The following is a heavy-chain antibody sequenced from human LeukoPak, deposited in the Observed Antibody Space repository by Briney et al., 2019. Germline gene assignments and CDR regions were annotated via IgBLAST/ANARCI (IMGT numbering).Heavy chain of an antibody. V-gene: IGHV3-30*04. CDR2: ISSDGSYK. Sequence: GGSLRLSCAASGFTFSSHALHWVRQAPGKGLEWVAVISSDGSYKYHADSVKGRFTISRDNSKNTLYLQMNSLRAEDTAVYYCAKDTGSGYDYFSYYFDYWGQGTLVTVSS. D-gene: IGHD5-12*01. CDR3: AKDTGSGYDYFSYYFDY. J-gene: IGHJ4*02. CDR1: GFTFSSHA.